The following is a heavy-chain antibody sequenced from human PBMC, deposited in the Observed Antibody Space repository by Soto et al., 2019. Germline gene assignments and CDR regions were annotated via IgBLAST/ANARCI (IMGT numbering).Heavy chain of an antibody. CDR2: INHSGST. D-gene: IGHD4-17*01. Sequence: HVQLQQWGAGLLKPSETLSLTCAVYGGSFSGYYWSWIRQPPGKGLEWIGEINHSGSTNYNPSLKSGVTISVDTSNDQFSRKLSSVTGADTAVYYCARGGAYGDYVGYLDYWGQGTLVTVSS. CDR1: GGSFSGYY. V-gene: IGHV4-34*01. J-gene: IGHJ4*02. CDR3: ARGGAYGDYVGYLDY.